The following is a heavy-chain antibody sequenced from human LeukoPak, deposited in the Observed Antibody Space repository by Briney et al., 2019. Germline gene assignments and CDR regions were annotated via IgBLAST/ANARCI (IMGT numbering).Heavy chain of an antibody. J-gene: IGHJ5*02. CDR3: ARGVAAAWRGLDWFDP. D-gene: IGHD6-13*01. CDR2: INHSGST. Sequence: SETLSLTCTVSGGSISSSSYYWGWTRQPPGKGLEWIGEINHSGSTNYNPSLKSRVTISVDTSKNQFSLKLSSVTAADTAVYYCARGVAAAWRGLDWFDPWGQGTLVTVSS. CDR1: GGSISSSSYY. V-gene: IGHV4-39*07.